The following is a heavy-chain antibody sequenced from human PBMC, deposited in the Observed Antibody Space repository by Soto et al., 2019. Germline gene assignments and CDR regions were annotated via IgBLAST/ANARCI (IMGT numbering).Heavy chain of an antibody. CDR2: INPNSGGK. J-gene: IGHJ4*02. CDR3: ARVNVVVVAATREYYFDY. D-gene: IGHD2-15*01. CDR1: GYTFTGYY. V-gene: IGHV1-2*02. Sequence: ASVKVSCKASGYTFTGYYMHWVRQAPGQGLEWMGWINPNSGGKNYAQKFQGRVTMTRDTSISTAYMELSRLRSDDTAVYYCARVNVVVVAATREYYFDYWGQGTLVTVSS.